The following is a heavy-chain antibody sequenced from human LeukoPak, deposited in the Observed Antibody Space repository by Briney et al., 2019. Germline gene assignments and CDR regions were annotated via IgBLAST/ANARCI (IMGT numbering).Heavy chain of an antibody. CDR3: ARQXEYSSSSGGYYYYYYMDX. Sequence: GESLKISCKGSGYSFTSYWIGWVRQMPGKGLEWMGIIYPGDPDTRYSPSFQGQVTISADKSISTAYLQWSSLKASDTAMYYCARQXEYSSSSGGYYYYYYMDXWGKGXTVTV. J-gene: IGHJ6*03. D-gene: IGHD6-6*01. V-gene: IGHV5-51*01. CDR2: IYPGDPDT. CDR1: GYSFTSYW.